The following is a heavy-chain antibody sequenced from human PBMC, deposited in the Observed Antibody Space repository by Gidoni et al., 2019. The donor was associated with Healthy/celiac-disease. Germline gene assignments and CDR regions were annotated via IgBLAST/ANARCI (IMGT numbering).Heavy chain of an antibody. Sequence: EVQLLEPGGGLVQPGGPLRLSCAASGFTFSSYAMSWVRPAPGKGLEWVSAISGSGGSTYYADSVKGRFTISRDNSKNTLYLQMNSLRAEDTAVYYCAKGSELAIQAPPDYWGQGTLVTVSS. CDR1: GFTFSSYA. D-gene: IGHD2-2*02. CDR2: ISGSGGST. V-gene: IGHV3-23*01. J-gene: IGHJ4*02. CDR3: AKGSELAIQAPPDY.